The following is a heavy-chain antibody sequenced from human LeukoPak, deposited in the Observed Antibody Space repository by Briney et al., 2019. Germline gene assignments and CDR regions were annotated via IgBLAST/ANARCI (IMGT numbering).Heavy chain of an antibody. V-gene: IGHV3-23*01. Sequence: SGGSPRLSCAASGFTFSSYAMSWVRQAPGKGLEWVSTISGSGGSTYYADSVKGRFTISRDNSKSTLYLQMNNLRAEDTAVYYCAKDILLDDYDSSGYFDYWGQGTLVTVSS. CDR3: AKDILLDDYDSSGYFDY. D-gene: IGHD3-22*01. CDR2: ISGSGGST. J-gene: IGHJ4*02. CDR1: GFTFSSYA.